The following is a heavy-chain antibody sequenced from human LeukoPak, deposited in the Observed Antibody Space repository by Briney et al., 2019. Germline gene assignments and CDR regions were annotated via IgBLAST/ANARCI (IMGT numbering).Heavy chain of an antibody. CDR2: IKGDGSEQ. Sequence: GGSLRLSCAASGFTFSSYWMTWVRQAPGRGLECVANIKGDGSEQNYVDSVKGRFTISRDNAKNSLYLQMNSLRAEDTAVYYCARVEGYGSSGYYDYWGQGTLVTVSS. J-gene: IGHJ4*02. D-gene: IGHD3-22*01. CDR3: ARVEGYGSSGYYDY. V-gene: IGHV3-7*03. CDR1: GFTFSSYW.